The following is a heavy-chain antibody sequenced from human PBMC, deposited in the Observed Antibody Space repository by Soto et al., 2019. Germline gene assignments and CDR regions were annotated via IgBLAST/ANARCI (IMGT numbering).Heavy chain of an antibody. Sequence: QVQLVQSGAEVKKPGASVKVSCKASGYAFASYGINWVRQAPGQGLEWMGWISPHNGITSYEQNLQGRVTMTTDTSTNTAFMDLRSVRSDDTAVYYCATPLGFTRGWEFDYWGQGTLVTVTS. J-gene: IGHJ4*02. V-gene: IGHV1-18*01. CDR1: GYAFASYG. D-gene: IGHD6-19*01. CDR2: ISPHNGIT. CDR3: ATPLGFTRGWEFDY.